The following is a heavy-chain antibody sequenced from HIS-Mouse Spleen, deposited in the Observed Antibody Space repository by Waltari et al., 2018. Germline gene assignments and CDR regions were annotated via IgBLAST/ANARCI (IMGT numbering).Heavy chain of an antibody. CDR3: AKASSGWLDY. CDR2: RSYDGSNK. Sequence: QVQLVESGGGVVQPGRSLRLSCAASGFTFSSYGMHWVRQAPGKGWELVAVRSYDGSNKYYADSVKGRFTISRDNSKNTLYLQMNSLRAEDTAVYYCAKASSGWLDYWCQGTLVTVSS. D-gene: IGHD6-19*01. V-gene: IGHV3-30*18. J-gene: IGHJ4*02. CDR1: GFTFSSYG.